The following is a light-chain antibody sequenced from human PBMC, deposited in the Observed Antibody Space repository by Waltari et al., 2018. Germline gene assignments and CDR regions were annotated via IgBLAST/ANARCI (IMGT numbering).Light chain of an antibody. V-gene: IGKV1-12*01. Sequence: DIQMTQSPSSLSASVGDKVTITCRASQGISSWLAWYQQKPGKAPKLQIYAASSLQSGVPLRFSGSGSVTDYTLTISSLQPEDFATYYCQQGYNTPWTFGQGTKVEIK. CDR3: QQGYNTPWT. CDR2: AAS. J-gene: IGKJ1*01. CDR1: QGISSW.